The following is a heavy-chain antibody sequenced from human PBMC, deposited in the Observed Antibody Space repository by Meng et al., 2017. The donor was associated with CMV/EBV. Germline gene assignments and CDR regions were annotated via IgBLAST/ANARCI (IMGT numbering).Heavy chain of an antibody. CDR1: GFTFSDYY. D-gene: IGHD3-3*01. CDR3: ARGPYYDFWSGDYDYYCGMDV. CDR2: ISSSGSTI. Sequence: GGSLRLSCAASGFTFSDYYMSWIRQAPGKGLEWVSYISSSGSTIYYADSVKGRFTISRDNAKNSLFLQMNSLRAEDTAVYFCARGPYYDFWSGDYDYYCGMDVWGQGTTVTVSS. V-gene: IGHV3-11*04. J-gene: IGHJ6*02.